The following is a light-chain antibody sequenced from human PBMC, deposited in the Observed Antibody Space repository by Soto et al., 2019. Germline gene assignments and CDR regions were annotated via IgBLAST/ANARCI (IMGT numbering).Light chain of an antibody. CDR2: DVR. Sequence: QSALTQPASVYGSPGQSITISCTGTSSDVGGYNYVSWYQQHPGEAPKLMIYDVRDRPPGVSNRFSGSKSGNTASLTISGLQADDEADYYCSSYTSSSTPVFGGGTKLTVL. J-gene: IGLJ2*01. CDR3: SSYTSSSTPV. V-gene: IGLV2-14*01. CDR1: SSDVGGYNY.